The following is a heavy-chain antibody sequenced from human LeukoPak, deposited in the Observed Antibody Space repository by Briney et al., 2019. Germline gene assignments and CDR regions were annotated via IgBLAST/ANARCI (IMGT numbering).Heavy chain of an antibody. Sequence: GGSLRLSCAASGFTFSSYSMNWVRQAPGKGLEWVSVIHSGGRAYYADSVKGRFTTSRDNSKNTLDLQMNSLSVEDTAVYYCVGVETITMVRGASGNVWGKGPTVTAPS. J-gene: IGHJ6*04. CDR1: GFTFSSYS. D-gene: IGHD3-10*01. V-gene: IGHV3-66*02. CDR2: IHSGGRA. CDR3: VGVETITMVRGASGNV.